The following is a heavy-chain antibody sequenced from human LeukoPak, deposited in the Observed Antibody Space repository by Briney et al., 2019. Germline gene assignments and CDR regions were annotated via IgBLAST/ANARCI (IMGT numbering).Heavy chain of an antibody. Sequence: PGGSLRLSCAASGFTFSNAWMSWVRQAPGKGLEWVGRIKSKTDGGTTDYAAPVKGRFTISRDDSKNTLYLQMNSLKTEDTAVYYCTTDITGTYINAEYFQHWGQGTLVTVSS. V-gene: IGHV3-15*01. CDR3: TTDITGTYINAEYFQH. D-gene: IGHD1-7*01. CDR1: GFTFSNAW. J-gene: IGHJ1*01. CDR2: IKSKTDGGTT.